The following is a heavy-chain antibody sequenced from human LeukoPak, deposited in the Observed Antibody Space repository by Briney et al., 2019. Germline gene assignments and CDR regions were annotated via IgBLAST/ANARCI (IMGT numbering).Heavy chain of an antibody. Sequence: PRASVKVSCKASGGTFSSYAISWVRQAPGQGLEWMGWINPNSGGTNYAQKFQGRVTMTRDTSISTAYMELSRLRSDDTAVYYCASPVNRGYSSSSGLYYWGQGTLVTVSS. CDR2: INPNSGGT. V-gene: IGHV1-2*02. CDR1: GGTFSSYA. CDR3: ASPVNRGYSSSSGLYY. D-gene: IGHD6-6*01. J-gene: IGHJ4*02.